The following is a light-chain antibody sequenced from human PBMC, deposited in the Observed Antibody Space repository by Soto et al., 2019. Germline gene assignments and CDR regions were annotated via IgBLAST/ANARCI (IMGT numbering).Light chain of an antibody. CDR1: SSDVGAYDY. CDR2: EVT. CDR3: ASWGGSNDFVR. Sequence: QSALAQPPSASGSPGQSVTISCTGTSSDVGAYDYVSWYQQHPGKAPKLVISEVTERPSGVPERFSGSKSGNTASLTVSGLQTEDEADYYCASWGGSNDFVRFGGGTQRTVL. V-gene: IGLV2-8*01. J-gene: IGLJ7*01.